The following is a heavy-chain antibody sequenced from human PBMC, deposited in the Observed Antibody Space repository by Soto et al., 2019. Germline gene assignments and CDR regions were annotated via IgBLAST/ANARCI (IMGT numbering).Heavy chain of an antibody. V-gene: IGHV4-38-2*02. J-gene: IGHJ5*02. Sequence: KPSETLSLTCAVSGYSISSGYYWGWIRQPPGKGLEWIGSIYHSGSTYYNPSLKSRVTISVDTSKNQFSLKLSSVTAADTAVYYCARDLITIFGYEGNWFDPWGQGTLVTVSS. CDR1: GYSISSGYY. CDR2: IYHSGST. CDR3: ARDLITIFGYEGNWFDP. D-gene: IGHD3-3*01.